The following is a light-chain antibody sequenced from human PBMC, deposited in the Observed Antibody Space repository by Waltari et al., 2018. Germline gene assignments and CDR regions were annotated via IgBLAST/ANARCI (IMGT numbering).Light chain of an antibody. CDR2: GAS. J-gene: IGKJ2*01. V-gene: IGKV3-15*01. CDR1: QSITNK. Sequence: ETVMTQSPATLSVSPGERATLSCRASQSITNKLAWYQHKPGQAPRILMYGASTRATGIPARFSGIGSGTDFTLTISSLQSEDFAVYYCQQYNSWPYTFGQGTKLEL. CDR3: QQYNSWPYT.